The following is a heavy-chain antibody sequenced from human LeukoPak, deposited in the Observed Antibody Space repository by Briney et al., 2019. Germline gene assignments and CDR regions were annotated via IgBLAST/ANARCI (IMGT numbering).Heavy chain of an antibody. CDR1: GFTFSSYG. CDR2: ITYDGSNK. CDR3: AKTAVTATWAYFDY. D-gene: IGHD2-21*02. J-gene: IGHJ4*02. Sequence: PGGSLRLSCAAPGFTFSSYGMHWVRQAPGKGLEWVAVITYDGSNKYYADSVKGRFTISRDNSKNTLYLQMNSLRAEDTAVYYCAKTAVTATWAYFDYWGQGTLVTVSS. V-gene: IGHV3-30*18.